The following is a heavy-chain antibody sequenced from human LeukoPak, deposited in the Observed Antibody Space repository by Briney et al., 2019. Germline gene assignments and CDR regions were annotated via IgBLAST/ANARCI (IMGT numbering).Heavy chain of an antibody. V-gene: IGHV1-46*01. D-gene: IGHD6-6*01. CDR1: GYTFTTYY. J-gene: IGHJ4*02. Sequence: ASVKVSCKASGYTFTTYYIHWVRQAPGQGLEWVGIINPSGGNTNYAQKFQDRVTMTRDTSTSTVYMELSSLRSEDTAVYYCARFPKGSSSSFDYWGQGTLVTVSS. CDR2: INPSGGNT. CDR3: ARFPKGSSSSFDY.